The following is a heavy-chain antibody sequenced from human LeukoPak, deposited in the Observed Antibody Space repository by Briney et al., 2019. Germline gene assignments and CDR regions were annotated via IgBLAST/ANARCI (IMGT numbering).Heavy chain of an antibody. D-gene: IGHD2-8*02. CDR2: VGVTNDYV. CDR1: GFSFSDSA. CDR3: VKAGTGYCTGGKCYRPFDF. Sequence: GRSLRLSCAASGFSFSDSAMHWVRQAPGKGLEWVSGVGVTNDYVAYADSVKGRFSISRDNAKNSLYPQMNSLRAEDTALYHCVKAGTGYCTGGKCYRPFDFWGQGALVTVSS. J-gene: IGHJ4*02. V-gene: IGHV3-9*01.